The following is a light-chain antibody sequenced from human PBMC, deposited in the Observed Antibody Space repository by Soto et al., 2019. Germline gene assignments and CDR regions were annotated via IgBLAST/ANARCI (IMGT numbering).Light chain of an antibody. Sequence: IQLTQSPSSLSASVGDRVTITRRASQGISSYLAWYQQKKGKAPKILIYAASTLQSGVPSRFRGSGSGTDFTLSISSLQPEDFATYYCQQLNSYSLTFGGGTKVDIK. J-gene: IGKJ4*01. CDR1: QGISSY. V-gene: IGKV1-9*01. CDR2: AAS. CDR3: QQLNSYSLT.